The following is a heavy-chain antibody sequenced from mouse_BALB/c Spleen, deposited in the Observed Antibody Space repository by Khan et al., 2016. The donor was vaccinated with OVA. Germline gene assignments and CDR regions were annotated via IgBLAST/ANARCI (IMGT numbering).Heavy chain of an antibody. CDR1: GFSLTSYG. CDR2: IWSYGST. D-gene: IGHD2-10*01. V-gene: IGHV2-6-1*01. Sequence: QVQLKESGPGLVAPSQSLSITCTISGFSLTSYGIHWVRQPPGKGLEWLVVIWSYGSTIYNSTPKSRLSITKDNSRSQVFLKMNSVQTDDTAMYYCARQPYYHYYALDYWGQGTSVTVSS. CDR3: ARQPYYHYYALDY. J-gene: IGHJ4*01.